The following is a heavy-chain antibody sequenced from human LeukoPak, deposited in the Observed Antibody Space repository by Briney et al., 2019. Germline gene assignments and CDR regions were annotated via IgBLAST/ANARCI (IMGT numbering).Heavy chain of an antibody. J-gene: IGHJ4*02. CDR3: ARDPRTVRI. V-gene: IGHV3-30*02. D-gene: IGHD1-1*01. CDR1: GFTFSSYG. Sequence: GGSLRLSCAASGFTFSSYGMHWVRQAPGKGLEWVAFIRYDGRNKYYADSVRGRFTISRDNAKNSLYLQMNSLRVEDTAVYYCARDPRTVRIWGQGTLVTVSS. CDR2: IRYDGRNK.